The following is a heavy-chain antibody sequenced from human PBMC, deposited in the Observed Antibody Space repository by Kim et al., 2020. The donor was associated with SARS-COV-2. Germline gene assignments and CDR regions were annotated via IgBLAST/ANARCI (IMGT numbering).Heavy chain of an antibody. Sequence: GGSLRLSCAASGFTVSSYYMSWVRQAPGKGLEWVAVMSKGGSTNYAAYVKSRLTISRDTSKNHMHLQLMSRIAADTAVSYCSRQPPHDHKGYIPIW. D-gene: IGHD1-1*01. CDR1: GFTVSSYY. V-gene: IGHV3-66*04. CDR2: MSKGGST. J-gene: IGHJ3*02. CDR3: SRQPPHDHKGYIPI.